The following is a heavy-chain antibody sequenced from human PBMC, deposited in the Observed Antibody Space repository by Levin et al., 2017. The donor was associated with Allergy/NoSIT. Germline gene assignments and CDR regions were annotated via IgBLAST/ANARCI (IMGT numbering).Heavy chain of an antibody. J-gene: IGHJ4*02. V-gene: IGHV1-18*01. CDR2: ISAYNGNT. CDR1: GYTFTSYG. CDR3: ARVATVLLWFREYPGAFDY. Sequence: GESLKISCKASGYTFTSYGISWVRQASGQGLEWMGWISAYNGNTNYAQKLQGRVTMTTDTSTSTAYMELRSLRSDDTAVYYCARVATVLLWFREYPGAFDYWGQGTLVTVSS. D-gene: IGHD3-10*01.